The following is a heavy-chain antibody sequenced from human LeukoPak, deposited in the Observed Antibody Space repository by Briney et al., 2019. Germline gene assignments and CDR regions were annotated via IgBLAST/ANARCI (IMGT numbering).Heavy chain of an antibody. CDR2: INPNSGDT. D-gene: IGHD1-26*01. Sequence: ASAKVSCKASGYTFTDYYIHWVRQAPGQGLEWMGWINPNSGDTNYAQRFQGRVTMTRDTSLTTAYMELRRLRSDDTAVYYCARDFYSGYFDYWGQGTLVTVSS. V-gene: IGHV1-2*02. J-gene: IGHJ4*02. CDR1: GYTFTDYY. CDR3: ARDFYSGYFDY.